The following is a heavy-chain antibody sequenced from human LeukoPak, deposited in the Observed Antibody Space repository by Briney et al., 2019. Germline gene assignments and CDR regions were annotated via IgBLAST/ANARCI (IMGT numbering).Heavy chain of an antibody. D-gene: IGHD3-3*01. V-gene: IGHV3-23*01. Sequence: QPGGSLRLSCAASGSTFSSYAMSWVRQAPGKGLEWFSAISGSGGSTYYADSVKGRFTISRDNSKNTLYLQMNSLRAEDTAVYYCATHGTSITPNFDYWGQGTLVTVSS. CDR3: ATHGTSITPNFDY. J-gene: IGHJ4*02. CDR2: ISGSGGST. CDR1: GSTFSSYA.